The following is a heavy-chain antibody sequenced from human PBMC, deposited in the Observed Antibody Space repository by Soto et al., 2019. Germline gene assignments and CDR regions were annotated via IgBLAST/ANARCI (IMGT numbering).Heavy chain of an antibody. J-gene: IGHJ6*02. CDR3: AKGSGFCISSKSYNVYYGMDV. D-gene: IGHD2-2*01. V-gene: IGHV3-30*18. Sequence: QVQLVESGGGVVQPGRSLKLSCAAPGFTLSSYGMHWVRQAPGKGLEWVAVISHDGSDEYYADSVKGRFTISRDNSKNTLCMRMNRLKAEAMAVYYCAKGSGFCISSKSYNVYYGMDVWGRGTTVTVSS. CDR2: ISHDGSDE. CDR1: GFTLSSYG.